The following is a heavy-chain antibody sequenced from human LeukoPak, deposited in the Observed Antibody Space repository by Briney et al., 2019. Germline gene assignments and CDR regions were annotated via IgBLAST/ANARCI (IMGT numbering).Heavy chain of an antibody. CDR1: GFTFSNYA. CDR2: ILGSGGST. V-gene: IGHV3-23*01. CDR3: AKWGDYDVLTGYYVPDY. D-gene: IGHD3-9*01. Sequence: GGSLRLSCAASGFTFSNYAMSWVRQAPGKGLEWVSGILGSGGSTYYADSVKGRFTVSRDNSKSTLYLQMNSLSAEDTALYSRAKWGDYDVLTGYYVPDYWGQGTLVTVSS. J-gene: IGHJ4*02.